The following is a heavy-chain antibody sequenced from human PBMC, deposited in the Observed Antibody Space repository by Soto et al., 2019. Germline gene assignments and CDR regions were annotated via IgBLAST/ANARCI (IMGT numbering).Heavy chain of an antibody. CDR2: IYSGGRN. CDR1: GGSIRSFY. V-gene: IGHV4-4*07. Sequence: KTSVTLSLTCTVSGGSIRSFYCSWIRQPAGKGLEWIGRIYSGGRNNYNPSLKSRVTMSVDTSKNQFSLRLSSVTAADTAMYYCARGSSRWDYWGQGTLVTVSS. J-gene: IGHJ4*02. CDR3: ARGSSRWDY. D-gene: IGHD6-13*01.